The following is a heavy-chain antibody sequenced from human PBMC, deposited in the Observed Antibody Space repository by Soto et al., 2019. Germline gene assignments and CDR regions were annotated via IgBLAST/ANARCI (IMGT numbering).Heavy chain of an antibody. CDR3: ARDLHYDSRTLYYFDY. J-gene: IGHJ4*02. CDR2: IIPIFGTA. CDR1: GGTFSSYA. D-gene: IGHD3-22*01. Sequence: QVQLVQSGAEVKKPGSSVKGSCKASGGTFSSYAISWVRQAPGQGLEWMGGIIPIFGTANYAQKFQGRVTITADESTSTAYMELSSLRSEDTAVYYCARDLHYDSRTLYYFDYRGQGTLVTVSS. V-gene: IGHV1-69*01.